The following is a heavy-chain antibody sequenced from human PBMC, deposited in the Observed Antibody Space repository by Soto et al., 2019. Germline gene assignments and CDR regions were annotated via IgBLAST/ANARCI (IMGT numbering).Heavy chain of an antibody. CDR1: GFSLRTSGVG. CDR3: AHFISSSWKQGGWFDP. V-gene: IGHV2-5*02. J-gene: IGHJ5*02. Sequence: QITLKESGPTLVKPTQTLTLTCTFSGFSLRTSGVGVGSIRQPPGKALEWLALIYSDDDKRYSPSLKSRLTITKDTSKNQVVLTTTNMDPVDTATYYCAHFISSSWKQGGWFDPWGQGTLVTVSS. D-gene: IGHD6-13*01. CDR2: IYSDDDK.